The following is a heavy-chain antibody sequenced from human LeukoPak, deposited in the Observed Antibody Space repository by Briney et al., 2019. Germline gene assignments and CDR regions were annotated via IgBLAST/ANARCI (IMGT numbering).Heavy chain of an antibody. CDR3: ATHTLGARPYAFDI. CDR1: GGTFSSYA. V-gene: IGHV1-69*05. D-gene: IGHD1-26*01. J-gene: IGHJ3*02. CDR2: IISIFGTA. Sequence: GASVKVSCKASGGTFSSYAISWVRQAPGQGLEWMGRIISIFGTANYAQKFQGRVTITTDESTSTAYMELSSLRSEDTAVYYCATHTLGARPYAFDIWGQGTMVTVSS.